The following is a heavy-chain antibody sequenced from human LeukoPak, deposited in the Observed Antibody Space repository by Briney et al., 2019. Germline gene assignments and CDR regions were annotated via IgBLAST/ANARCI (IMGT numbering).Heavy chain of an antibody. V-gene: IGHV4-59*01. J-gene: IGHJ6*03. CDR3: ARGGYDILTGCSPETYYYYYYYMDV. CDR1: GGSISSYY. D-gene: IGHD3-9*01. Sequence: SETLSLTCTVSGGSISSYYWSWIRQPPGKGLEWIGYIYYSGSTNYNPSLKSRVTISVDTSKNQFSLKLSSVTAADTAVYYCARGGYDILTGCSPETYYYYYYYMDVWGKGTTVTISS. CDR2: IYYSGST.